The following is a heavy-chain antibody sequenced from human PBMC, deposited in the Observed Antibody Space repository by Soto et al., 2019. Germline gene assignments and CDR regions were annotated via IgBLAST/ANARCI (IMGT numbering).Heavy chain of an antibody. CDR3: AKVAGYCSGGSCTGGIAYYYGMDV. J-gene: IGHJ6*02. CDR1: GFTFSSYA. D-gene: IGHD2-15*01. Sequence: GGSLRLSCAASGFTFSSYAMSWVRQAPGKGLEWVSAISGSGGSTYYADSVKGRFTISRDNSKNTLYLQMNSLRAEDTAVYYCAKVAGYCSGGSCTGGIAYYYGMDVWGQGTTVTVSS. V-gene: IGHV3-23*01. CDR2: ISGSGGST.